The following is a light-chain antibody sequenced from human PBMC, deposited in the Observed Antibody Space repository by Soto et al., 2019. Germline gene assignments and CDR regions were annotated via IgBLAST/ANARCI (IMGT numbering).Light chain of an antibody. CDR3: AAWDLSMNASV. CDR2: INN. V-gene: IGLV1-44*01. J-gene: IGLJ1*01. Sequence: QSVLTQPPSASGTPGQRVTISCSGSSSNIGSNTVNWFQHLPGTAPKLRIYINNQRPSGVPDRFSGSKSGTSAYLAISGLQSEDDVYYYCAAWDLSMNASVFGTGINVTVL. CDR1: SSNIGSNT.